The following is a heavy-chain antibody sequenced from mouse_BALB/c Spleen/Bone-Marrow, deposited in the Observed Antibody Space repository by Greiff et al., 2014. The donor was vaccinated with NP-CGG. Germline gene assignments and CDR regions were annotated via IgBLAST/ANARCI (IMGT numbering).Heavy chain of an antibody. CDR1: GYTFASYW. V-gene: IGHV1-69*02. Sequence: QVQLKQSGAELVKPGASVKLSCKASGYTFASYWMHWVKQGPGQGLEWIGEIDPSDSYTNYNQKFKGKATLTVDKSSSTAYMQLSSLTSEDSAVYFCARWLLRYYAMDDWGQGTSVTVSS. CDR3: ARWLLRYYAMDD. D-gene: IGHD2-3*01. CDR2: IDPSDSYT. J-gene: IGHJ4*01.